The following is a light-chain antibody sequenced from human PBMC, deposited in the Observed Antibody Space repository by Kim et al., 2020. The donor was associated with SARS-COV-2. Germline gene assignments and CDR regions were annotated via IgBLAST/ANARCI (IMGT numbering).Light chain of an antibody. V-gene: IGKV3-20*01. CDR1: QSVSSNY. CDR3: QQYGSSYT. CDR2: GAS. J-gene: IGKJ2*01. Sequence: SVSPGERATLSCRASQSVSSNYVAWYQQKPGQAPRLLIYGASSRATGIPDRFSGSGSGTDFTLTISRLDPEDFAVYYCQQYGSSYTFGQGTKLEI.